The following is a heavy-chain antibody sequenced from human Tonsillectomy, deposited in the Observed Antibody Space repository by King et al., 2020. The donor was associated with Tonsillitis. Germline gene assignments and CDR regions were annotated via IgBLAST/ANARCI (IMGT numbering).Heavy chain of an antibody. J-gene: IGHJ4*02. CDR2: IIPIFDTA. CDR1: GGTFSSYA. CDR3: AKEGRHSNYFDF. V-gene: IGHV1-69*18. D-gene: IGHD4-11*01. Sequence: QVQLVQSGAEVKTPGSSVKVSCRASGGTFSSYAFNWVRQAPGQGLEWMGNIIPIFDTANYAQKLQGRVTITADESTSTAYMELSSLRSEDTAVYFCAKEGRHSNYFDFWGQGTLVTVSS.